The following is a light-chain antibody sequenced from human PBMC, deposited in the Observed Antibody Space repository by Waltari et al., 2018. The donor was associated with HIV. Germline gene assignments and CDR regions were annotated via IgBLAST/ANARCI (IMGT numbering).Light chain of an antibody. CDR2: DAS. Sequence: DIQMTQSPSSLYASVGDSVTITCRASETVTNKVNWYQQKPGQAPKVLIYDASTLQSGVPSRFRGGGSWTDFTLTITSLQLDDFATYFCQQSFRSPLTFGPGTKVEI. CDR3: QQSFRSPLT. CDR1: ETVTNK. V-gene: IGKV1-39*01. J-gene: IGKJ1*01.